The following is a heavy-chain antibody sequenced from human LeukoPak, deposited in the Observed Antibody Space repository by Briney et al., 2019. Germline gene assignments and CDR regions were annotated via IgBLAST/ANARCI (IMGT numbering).Heavy chain of an antibody. Sequence: PGGSLRLSCTASGFTFSGYGMHWVRQAPGKGLEWVAFIRNDGSKEYYADSVKGRFTISRDNFKNTLFLQMNSLRADDTAVYYCAKNYVSNRSFDYWGQGTLVTVSS. J-gene: IGHJ4*02. CDR1: GFTFSGYG. D-gene: IGHD4-23*01. CDR2: IRNDGSKE. V-gene: IGHV3-30*02. CDR3: AKNYVSNRSFDY.